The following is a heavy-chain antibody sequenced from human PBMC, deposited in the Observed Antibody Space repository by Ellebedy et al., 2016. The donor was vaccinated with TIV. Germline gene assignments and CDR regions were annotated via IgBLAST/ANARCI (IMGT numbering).Heavy chain of an antibody. D-gene: IGHD1-26*01. CDR1: GFTFSSYA. CDR3: ARDRGTYQIDY. CDR2: ISYDGTNK. V-gene: IGHV3-30*03. J-gene: IGHJ4*02. Sequence: GESLKISCAASGFTFSSYAMSWVRQAPGKGLEWVAVISYDGTNKYYADSLKGRFTVSRDNSKNTLYLQMNSLRPEDTAVYYCARDRGTYQIDYWGQGTLVTVSS.